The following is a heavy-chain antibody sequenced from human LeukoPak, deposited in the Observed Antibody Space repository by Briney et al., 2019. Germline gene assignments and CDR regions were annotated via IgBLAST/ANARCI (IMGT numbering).Heavy chain of an antibody. J-gene: IGHJ4*02. CDR2: INHSGST. CDR1: GGSFSGYY. V-gene: IGHV4-34*01. Sequence: PSETLSLTCAVYGGSFSGYYWSWIRQPPGKGLEWIGEINHSGSTNYNPSLKSRVTISVDTSKNQFSLKLSSVTAADTAVYYCARSSGIAVAADYWGQGTLVTVSS. D-gene: IGHD6-19*01. CDR3: ARSSGIAVAADY.